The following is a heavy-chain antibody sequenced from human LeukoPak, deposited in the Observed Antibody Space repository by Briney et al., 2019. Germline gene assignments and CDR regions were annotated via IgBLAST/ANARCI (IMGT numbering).Heavy chain of an antibody. CDR2: ISAYNGNT. J-gene: IGHJ4*02. Sequence: ASVKVSCKASGYTFTSYGISWVRQAPGQGLEWMGWISAYNGNTNYAQKLQGRVTMTRNTSISTAYMELSSLRSEDTAVYYCARGSYYDFWSGKGEFDYWGQGTLVTVSS. D-gene: IGHD3-3*01. CDR3: ARGSYYDFWSGKGEFDY. V-gene: IGHV1-18*01. CDR1: GYTFTSYG.